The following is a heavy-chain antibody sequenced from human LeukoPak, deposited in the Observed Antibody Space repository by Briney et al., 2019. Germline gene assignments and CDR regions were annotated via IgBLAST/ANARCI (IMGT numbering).Heavy chain of an antibody. J-gene: IGHJ6*02. V-gene: IGHV3-7*03. D-gene: IGHD6-19*01. CDR2: IKQDGSEK. CDR3: AKDREGSGWPDYYYYGMDV. Sequence: SGGSLRLSCAASGFTFSSYWMSWVRQAPGKGLEWVANIKQDGSEKYYVDSVKGRFTISRDNAKNSLYLQMNSLRAEDTALYYCAKDREGSGWPDYYYYGMDVWGQGTTVTVSS. CDR1: GFTFSSYW.